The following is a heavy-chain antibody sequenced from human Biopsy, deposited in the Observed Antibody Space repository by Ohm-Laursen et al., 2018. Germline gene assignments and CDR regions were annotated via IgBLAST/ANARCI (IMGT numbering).Heavy chain of an antibody. CDR2: VYCSGTT. D-gene: IGHD2-2*01. J-gene: IGHJ6*02. CDR3: ARDVKRYCSGTSCYSGYFGMDV. CDR1: GGSVSDSFHF. V-gene: IGHV4-61*01. Sequence: SETLSLTCSVSGGSVSDSFHFWSWIRQPPGKGLEWIGDVYCSGTTNYNPSLKSRLTISVDTSKNQFSLNLNSVTAADPAVYFCARDVKRYCSGTSCYSGYFGMDVWGQGTTVTVSS.